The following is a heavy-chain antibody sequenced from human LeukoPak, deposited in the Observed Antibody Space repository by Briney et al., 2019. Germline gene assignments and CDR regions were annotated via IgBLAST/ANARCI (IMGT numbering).Heavy chain of an antibody. CDR1: GGTFSSYA. CDR2: IIPIFGTA. J-gene: IGHJ5*02. D-gene: IGHD2-2*01. V-gene: IGHV1-69*05. CDR3: ARGYCSSTSCYWRFGWFDP. Sequence: SVKVSCKASGGTFSSYAISWVRQAPGQGLEWMGRIIPIFGTANYAQKFQGRATITTDESTSTAYMELSSLRSEDTAVYYCARGYCSSTSCYWRFGWFDPWGQGTLVTVSS.